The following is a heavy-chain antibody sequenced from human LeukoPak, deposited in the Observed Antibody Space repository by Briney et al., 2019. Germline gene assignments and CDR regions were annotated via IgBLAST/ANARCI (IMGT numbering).Heavy chain of an antibody. CDR3: AKDDYYDTSGYRD. CDR1: GFTFSSYG. J-gene: IGHJ4*02. D-gene: IGHD3-22*01. Sequence: GGSLRLSCAASGFTFSSYGMHWVRQAPGKGLEWVAFITYDGTNTYYADSVKGRFTLSRDNSKNTLYLQMNSLRAEDTAVYYCAKDDYYDTSGYRDWGQGTLVTVSS. CDR2: ITYDGTNT. V-gene: IGHV3-30*18.